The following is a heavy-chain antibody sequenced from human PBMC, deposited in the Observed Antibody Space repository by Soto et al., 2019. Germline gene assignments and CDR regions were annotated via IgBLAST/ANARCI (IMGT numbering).Heavy chain of an antibody. D-gene: IGHD2-8*01. CDR3: ARDGFALYARDY. V-gene: IGHV3-7*04. CDR2: LDEAGTKK. CDR1: GFTFDIYW. J-gene: IGHJ4*02. Sequence: VGSLRLSCAASGFTFDIYWMSWVRQAPGKGLEWVANLDEAGTKKYYGDSVKGRFNISRDSAKNSLYLQMNSLRAEDTAIYYCARDGFALYARDYWGQGTLVTVSS.